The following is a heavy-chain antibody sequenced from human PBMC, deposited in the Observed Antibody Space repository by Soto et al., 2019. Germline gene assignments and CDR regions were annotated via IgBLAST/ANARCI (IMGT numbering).Heavy chain of an antibody. V-gene: IGHV4-34*01. Sequence: QVRLQQWGAGLLRPSETLSLTCAVFGGSFSGYYWSWIRQPPGKGLEWIGEINHSGSTNYNPSLQSRVTISVATAKHQSSLKLSSVTAGVTAVYDCAGKCEVPAIDVWGQGTMVSVSS. CDR2: INHSGST. CDR1: GGSFSGYY. J-gene: IGHJ3*01. D-gene: IGHD1-1*01. CDR3: AGKCEVPAIDV.